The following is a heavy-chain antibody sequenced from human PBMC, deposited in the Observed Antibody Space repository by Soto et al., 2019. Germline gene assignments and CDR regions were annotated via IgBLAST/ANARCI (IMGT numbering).Heavy chain of an antibody. CDR2: INHSGST. V-gene: IGHV4-34*01. D-gene: IGHD6-13*01. Sequence: SETLSLTCAVYGGSFSGYYWSWIRQPPGKGLEWIGEINHSGSTNYNPSLKSRVTISVDTSKNQFSLKLSSVTAADTAVYYCARHKDSSRRRYYYYYMDVWGKGTTVTVSS. CDR1: GGSFSGYY. J-gene: IGHJ6*03. CDR3: ARHKDSSRRRYYYYYMDV.